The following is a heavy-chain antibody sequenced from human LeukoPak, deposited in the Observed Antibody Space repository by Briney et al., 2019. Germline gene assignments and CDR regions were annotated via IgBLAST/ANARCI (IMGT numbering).Heavy chain of an antibody. CDR1: GINLSNYG. CDR2: ISDSGGST. CDR3: AKRGVVIRVILVGFHKEAYYFDS. J-gene: IGHJ4*02. V-gene: IGHV3-23*01. D-gene: IGHD3-22*01. Sequence: GGSLRLSCAVSGINLSNYGMTWVRQAPGKGLEWVAGISDSGGSTNYADSVKGRFTISRDNPKNTLYLQMNSLRAEDTAVYFCAKRGVVIRVILVGFHKEAYYFDSWGQGPLVTVSS.